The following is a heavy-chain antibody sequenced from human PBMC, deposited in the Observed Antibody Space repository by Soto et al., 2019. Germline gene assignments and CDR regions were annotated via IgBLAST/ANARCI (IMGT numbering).Heavy chain of an antibody. CDR3: ALRTSVFGVVAMGGLDV. CDR2: IVPIFLTA. J-gene: IGHJ6*01. D-gene: IGHD3-3*01. Sequence: QVQLVQSGAELKKPGSSVRVSCQASGGTFSSYSVNWVRQAPGQGLEWMGGIVPIFLTADNAQRFQGRVTITADTSTNTAYMELRSLRSDDTAVHYCALRTSVFGVVAMGGLDVWGQGTTVPVSS. V-gene: IGHV1-69*14. CDR1: GGTFSSYS.